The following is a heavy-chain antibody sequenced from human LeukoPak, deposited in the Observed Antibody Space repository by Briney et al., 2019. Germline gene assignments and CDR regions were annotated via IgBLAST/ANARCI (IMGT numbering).Heavy chain of an antibody. J-gene: IGHJ4*02. CDR3: ARELVSGWSPDY. CDR2: ISSSSSYI. Sequence: PGGSLRLSCAASGFTFSSYSMNWVRQAPGKGLEWVSSISSSSSYIYYADSVKGRFTISRDNAKNSLYLQMNSLRAEDTAVYYCARELVSGWSPDYWGQGTLVTVPS. CDR1: GFTFSSYS. V-gene: IGHV3-21*01. D-gene: IGHD6-19*01.